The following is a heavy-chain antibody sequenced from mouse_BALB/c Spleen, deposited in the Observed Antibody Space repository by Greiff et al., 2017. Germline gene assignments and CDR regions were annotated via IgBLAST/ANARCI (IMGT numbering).Heavy chain of an antibody. CDR2: ISSGGSYT. CDR3: ARTYRYDDYAMDY. CDR1: GFTFSSYA. V-gene: IGHV5-9-4*01. Sequence: EVKLQESGGGLVKPGGSLKLSCAASGFTFSSYAMSWVRQSPEKRLEWVAEISSGGSYTYYPDTVTGRFTISRDNAKNTLYLEMSSLRSEDTAMYYCARTYRYDDYAMDYWGQGTSVTVSS. J-gene: IGHJ4*01. D-gene: IGHD2-14*01.